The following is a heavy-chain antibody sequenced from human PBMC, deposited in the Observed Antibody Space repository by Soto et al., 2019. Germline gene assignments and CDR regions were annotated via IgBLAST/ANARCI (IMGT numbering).Heavy chain of an antibody. V-gene: IGHV1-69*12. Sequence: QVQLVQSGAEVKKPGSSVKVSCKASGGTFSGYAISWVRQAPGQGLEWMGGIIPIFGTANYAQKFQGRVTITADESKSTAYMELSSLRSEDTAVYYWARDSVLVPAAIVVIGLPLFHWGQGTLVTVSS. CDR3: ARDSVLVPAAIVVIGLPLFH. CDR2: IIPIFGTA. CDR1: GGTFSGYA. D-gene: IGHD2-2*01. J-gene: IGHJ4*02.